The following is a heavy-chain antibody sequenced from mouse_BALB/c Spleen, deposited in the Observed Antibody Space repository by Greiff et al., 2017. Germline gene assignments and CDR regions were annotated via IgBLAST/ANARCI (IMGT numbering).Heavy chain of an antibody. CDR3: TRSRTVVGGDY. D-gene: IGHD1-1*01. CDR2: IYPGSGST. CDR1: GYTFTSYW. Sequence: LQQPGSELVRPGASVKLSCKASGYTFTSYWMHWVKQRPGQGLEWIGNIYPGSGSTNYDEKFKSKATLTVDTSSSTAYMQLSSLTSEVSAVYYCTRSRTVVGGDYWGQGTTLTVSS. J-gene: IGHJ2*01. V-gene: IGHV1S22*01.